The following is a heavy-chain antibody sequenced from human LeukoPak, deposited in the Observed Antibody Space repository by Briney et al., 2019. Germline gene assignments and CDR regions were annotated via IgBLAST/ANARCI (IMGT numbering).Heavy chain of an antibody. V-gene: IGHV3-30*02. D-gene: IGHD6-25*01. Sequence: PGGSLRLSCAASGFTFSSYGMHWVRQAPGKGLEWVAFIRYDGSNKYYADSVKGRFTISRDSSKNTVYLQMNSLRAEDTAVYYCAKITAFPGDYWGQGTLVTVSS. CDR1: GFTFSSYG. CDR3: AKITAFPGDY. CDR2: IRYDGSNK. J-gene: IGHJ4*02.